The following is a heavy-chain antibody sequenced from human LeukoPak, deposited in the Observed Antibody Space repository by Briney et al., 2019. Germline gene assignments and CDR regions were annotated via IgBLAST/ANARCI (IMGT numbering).Heavy chain of an antibody. CDR3: ARSGMGNFWSGYAGSDY. V-gene: IGHV4-31*03. D-gene: IGHD3-3*01. CDR1: GGSLSSGGYY. J-gene: IGHJ4*02. Sequence: SQTLSLTCTVSGGSLSSGGYYWSWIRQHPGKGLEWLGYIYYSGSTYYNPSLKSRVTISVDTSKNQFSLKLSSVTAADTAVYYCARSGMGNFWSGYAGSDYWGQGTLVTVSS. CDR2: IYYSGST.